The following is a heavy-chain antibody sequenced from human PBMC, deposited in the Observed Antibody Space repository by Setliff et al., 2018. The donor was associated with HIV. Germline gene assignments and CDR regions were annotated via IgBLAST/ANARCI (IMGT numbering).Heavy chain of an antibody. V-gene: IGHV4-59*01. CDR2: IYYSGST. CDR1: GGSISSYY. D-gene: IGHD6-6*01. Sequence: PSETLSLTCTVSGGSISSYYWSWIRQPPGKGLEWIGYIYYSGSTNYNPSLKSRVTISVDTSKNQFSLKLNSVTAADTAVYYCARDSDLDYSSSARWYFDLWGQGTLVTVSS. J-gene: IGHJ2*01. CDR3: ARDSDLDYSSSARWYFDL.